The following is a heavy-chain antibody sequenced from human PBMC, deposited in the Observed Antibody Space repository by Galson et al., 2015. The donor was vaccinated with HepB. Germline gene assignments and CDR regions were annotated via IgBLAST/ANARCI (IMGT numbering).Heavy chain of an antibody. CDR1: GFTFSSYS. V-gene: IGHV3-30*04. CDR2: LSHDGRNT. Sequence: SLRLSCAASGFTFSSYSIHWVREAPGKGLEWVAILSHDGRNTYYAYSVKGRFTISRDNSRNTLYLQMNGLRSDDTAVYYCARERGAGWYEGNDYWGQGTLVVVSS. D-gene: IGHD6-19*01. CDR3: ARERGAGWYEGNDY. J-gene: IGHJ4*02.